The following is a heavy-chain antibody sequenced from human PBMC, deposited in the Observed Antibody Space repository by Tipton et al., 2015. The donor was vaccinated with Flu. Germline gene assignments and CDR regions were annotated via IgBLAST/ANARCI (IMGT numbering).Heavy chain of an antibody. CDR1: TFTFSSDS. CDR3: AKTFGVPTRDAFDI. D-gene: IGHD2-8*01. CDR2: ISKSGHYI. Sequence: GSLRLSCAASTFTFSSDSMNWFRQAPGKGLQWVASISKSGHYIYYSDAVRGRFTVSRDNARKSLYLQMNSLIDDDTGVYYCAKTFGVPTRDAFDIWGQGTLVTVSS. J-gene: IGHJ3*02. V-gene: IGHV3-21*01.